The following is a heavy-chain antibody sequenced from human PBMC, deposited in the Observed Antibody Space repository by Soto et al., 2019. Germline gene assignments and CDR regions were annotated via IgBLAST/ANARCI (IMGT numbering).Heavy chain of an antibody. J-gene: IGHJ4*02. Sequence: EVQLVESGGGLVQPGGSLRLSCVASGFTFSHYWMHWVREAPGKGLLWVSRITSDGSNTAYADSVKGRFTISRDNAKNTLYLQLNSLRAEDTAIYYCASLFWGSVSTDYWGQGILVTVSS. V-gene: IGHV3-74*01. CDR3: ASLFWGSVSTDY. CDR2: ITSDGSNT. CDR1: GFTFSHYW. D-gene: IGHD3-16*01.